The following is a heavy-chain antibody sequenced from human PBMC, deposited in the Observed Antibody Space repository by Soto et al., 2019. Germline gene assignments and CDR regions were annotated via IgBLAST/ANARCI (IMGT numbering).Heavy chain of an antibody. CDR2: INPSGGST. J-gene: IGHJ3*01. D-gene: IGHD3-3*01. CDR1: GYTFTSYY. CDR3: ARRLQSERVVIPHDAFDF. Sequence: GASVKVSCKASGYTFTSYYMHWVRQAPGQGLEWMGIINPSGGSTSYAQKFQGRVTMTRDTSTSTFYMELSSLRSEDTAVYSCARRLQSERVVIPHDAFDFWGQGTRVTVSS. V-gene: IGHV1-46*03.